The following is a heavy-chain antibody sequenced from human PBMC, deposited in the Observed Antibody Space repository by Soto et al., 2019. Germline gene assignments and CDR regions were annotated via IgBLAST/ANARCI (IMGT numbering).Heavy chain of an antibody. CDR1: GGSFSGYY. V-gene: IGHV4-34*01. CDR3: ARDILTGLDY. J-gene: IGHJ4*02. D-gene: IGHD3-9*01. Sequence: QVQLQQWGAGLLKPSETLSLTCAVYGGSFSGYYWSWIRQPPGKGLEWIGEINHSGSTNYNPSLKSRVTISVDTSKNRFSLKLSFVTAADTAVYYCARDILTGLDYWGQGTLVTVSS. CDR2: INHSGST.